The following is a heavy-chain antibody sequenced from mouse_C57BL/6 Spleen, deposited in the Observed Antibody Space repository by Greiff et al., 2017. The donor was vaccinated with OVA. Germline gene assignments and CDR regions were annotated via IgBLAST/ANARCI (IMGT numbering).Heavy chain of an antibody. CDR1: GYTFTSYW. V-gene: IGHV1-53*01. CDR3: AREIYYYGSRYFDV. D-gene: IGHD1-1*01. CDR2: INPSNGGT. Sequence: QVQLQQPGTELVKPGASVKLSCKASGYTFTSYWLHWVKQRPGQGLEWIGNINPSNGGTNYNEKFKSKATLTVDKSSSTAYMQLSSLTSEDSAVYYCAREIYYYGSRYFDVWGTGTTVTVSS. J-gene: IGHJ1*03.